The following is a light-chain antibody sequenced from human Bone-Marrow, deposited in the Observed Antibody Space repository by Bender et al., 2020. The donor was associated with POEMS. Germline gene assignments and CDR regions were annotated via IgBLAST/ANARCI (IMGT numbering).Light chain of an antibody. CDR2: EVN. CDR1: SSDIGGYNY. V-gene: IGLV2-8*01. Sequence: QSALTQPPSASGSLGQSVTISCTGTSSDIGGYNYVSWYRQYPGKAPKLIIYEVNKRPSGVPDRFSGSKSGNTASLTISWLQAEDEADYYCSSYTTSSTLNYVFGTGTKVTVL. J-gene: IGLJ1*01. CDR3: SSYTTSSTLNYV.